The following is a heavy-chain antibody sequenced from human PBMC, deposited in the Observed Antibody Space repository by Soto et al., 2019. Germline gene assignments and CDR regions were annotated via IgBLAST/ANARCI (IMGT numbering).Heavy chain of an antibody. D-gene: IGHD3-3*02. J-gene: IGHJ3*02. CDR3: AHAFGGTSWPNDAFDI. CDR2: IYWDDDQ. Sequence: QITLKESGPTLVKPTQSLTLTCTVSGFSLSGDGVGVGWIRQPPGKALEWLALIYWDDDQRYSPSLKTRLTITNDTSKNQVVLPMTNMDPVDTATYYCAHAFGGTSWPNDAFDIWGQGTVVTVSS. CDR1: GFSLSGDGVG. V-gene: IGHV2-5*02.